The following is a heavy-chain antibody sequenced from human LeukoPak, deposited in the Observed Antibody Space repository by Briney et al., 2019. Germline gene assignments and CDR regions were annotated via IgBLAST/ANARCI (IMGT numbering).Heavy chain of an antibody. D-gene: IGHD1-26*01. CDR1: GFTFSSYG. Sequence: GGSLRLSCAASGFTFSSYGMHWVRQAPGKGLEWVAVISYDGSNKYYADSVKGRFTISRDNSKNTLYLQMNSLRAEDTAVYYCAKAWKWELLTCYDYWGQGTLVTVSS. V-gene: IGHV3-30*18. CDR3: AKAWKWELLTCYDY. J-gene: IGHJ4*02. CDR2: ISYDGSNK.